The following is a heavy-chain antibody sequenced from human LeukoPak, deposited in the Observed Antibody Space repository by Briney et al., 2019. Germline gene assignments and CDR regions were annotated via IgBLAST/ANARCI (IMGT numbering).Heavy chain of an antibody. CDR2: ISGRGGST. CDR1: GFTFSSYA. V-gene: IGHV3-23*01. CDR3: AKDRNYYGSGSYYTSFDY. D-gene: IGHD3-10*01. J-gene: IGHJ4*02. Sequence: GGSLRLSCAASGFTFSSYAMSWVRQAPGKGLEWVSAISGRGGSTYYADSVKGRFTISRDNSKNTLYLQMNSLRAEDTAVYYCAKDRNYYGSGSYYTSFDYWGQGTLVTVSS.